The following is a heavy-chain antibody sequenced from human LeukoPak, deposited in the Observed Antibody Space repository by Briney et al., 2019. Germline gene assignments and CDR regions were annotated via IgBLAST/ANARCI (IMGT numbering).Heavy chain of an antibody. CDR3: AKGNLWFGESVNWFDP. D-gene: IGHD3-10*01. CDR1: GFTFSSYA. CDR2: ISGSGGST. Sequence: GGSLRLSCAASGFTFSSYAMSLVRQAPGKGLEWVSAISGSGGSTYYADSMKGRFTISRDNSKSTLYLQMNSLRAEHTAVYYCAKGNLWFGESVNWFDPWGQGTLVTVSS. V-gene: IGHV3-23*01. J-gene: IGHJ5*02.